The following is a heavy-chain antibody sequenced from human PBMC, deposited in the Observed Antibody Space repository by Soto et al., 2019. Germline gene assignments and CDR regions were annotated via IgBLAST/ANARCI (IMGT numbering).Heavy chain of an antibody. D-gene: IGHD3-9*01. CDR1: GGSFSGYY. CDR3: ARPDYDILSESAFDI. V-gene: IGHV4-34*01. Sequence: PSETLSLTCAVYGGSFSGYYWGWIRQPPGKGLEWIGEINHSGSTNYNPSLKSRVTISVDTSKNQFSLKLSSVTAADTAVYYCARPDYDILSESAFDIWGQGTMVTVSS. J-gene: IGHJ3*02. CDR2: INHSGST.